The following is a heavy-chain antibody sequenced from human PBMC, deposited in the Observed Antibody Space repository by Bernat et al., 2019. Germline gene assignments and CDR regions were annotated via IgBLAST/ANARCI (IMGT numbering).Heavy chain of an antibody. J-gene: IGHJ6*02. D-gene: IGHD6-19*01. V-gene: IGHV3-33*01. CDR3: ARSREVAGTRGYYYYYGMDV. CDR2: IWYDGSNK. Sequence: QVQLVESGGGVVQPGRSLRLSCAASGFTFSSYGMHWVRQAPGQGLEWVAVIWYDGSNKYYADSVKGRFTISRDNSKNTLYLKMNSLRAEDTAVYYCARSREVAGTRGYYYYYGMDVWGQGTTVTVSS. CDR1: GFTFSSYG.